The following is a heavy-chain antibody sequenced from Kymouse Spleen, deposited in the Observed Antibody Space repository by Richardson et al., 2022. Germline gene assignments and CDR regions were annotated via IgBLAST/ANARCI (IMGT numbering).Heavy chain of an antibody. CDR1: GFTFSGSA. CDR3: TRYYYGSGSYYNWFDP. J-gene: IGHJ5*02. V-gene: IGHV3-73*02. D-gene: IGHD3-10*01. Sequence: EVQLVESGGGLVQPGGSLKLSCAASGFTFSGSAMHWVRQASGKGLEWVGRIRSKANSYATAYAASVKGRFTISRDDSKNTAYLQMNSLKTEDTAVYYCTRYYYGSGSYYNWFDPWGQGTLVTVSS. CDR2: IRSKANSYAT.